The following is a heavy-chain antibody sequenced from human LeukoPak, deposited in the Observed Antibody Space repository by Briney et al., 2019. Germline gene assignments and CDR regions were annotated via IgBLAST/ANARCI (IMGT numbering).Heavy chain of an antibody. CDR3: ARDVAHRYCSGGSCYYYYYMDV. CDR1: RYTFNEYA. D-gene: IGHD2-15*01. CDR2: INTDTGNP. J-gene: IGHJ6*03. Sequence: ASVKVSCKASRYTFNEYAMIWVRQAPEQGLEWMGWINTDTGNPTYAQGFTGRFVFSLDTSVSTAYLQISSLEAEDTAVYYCARDVAHRYCSGGSCYYYYYMDVWGKGTTVTVSS. V-gene: IGHV7-4-1*02.